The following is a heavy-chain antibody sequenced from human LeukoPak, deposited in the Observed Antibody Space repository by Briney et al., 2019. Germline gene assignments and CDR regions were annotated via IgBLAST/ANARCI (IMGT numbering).Heavy chain of an antibody. V-gene: IGHV3-73*01. J-gene: IGHJ4*02. D-gene: IGHD3-3*01. CDR1: GFTFSNAW. CDR2: IRSKANSYAT. Sequence: GGSLRLSCAASGFTFSNAWMSWVRQASGKGLEWVGRIRSKANSYATAYAASVKGRFTISRDDSKNTAYLQMDSLKTEDTAVYYCTYDFWSGNPPRYFDYWGQGTLVTVSS. CDR3: TYDFWSGNPPRYFDY.